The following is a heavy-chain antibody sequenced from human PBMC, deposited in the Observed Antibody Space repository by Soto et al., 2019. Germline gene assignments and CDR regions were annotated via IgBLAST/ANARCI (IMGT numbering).Heavy chain of an antibody. J-gene: IGHJ4*02. CDR3: AKGIMDYGSGSYYDY. D-gene: IGHD3-10*01. V-gene: IGHV3-23*01. CDR2: ISGSGGST. CDR1: GFTFSSYA. Sequence: GGSLRLSCAASGFTFSSYAMSWVRQAPGKGLEWVSAISGSGGSTYYADSVKGRFTISRDNSKNTLYLQMNSLRAEDTAVYYCAKGIMDYGSGSYYDYWGQGTLVTVSS.